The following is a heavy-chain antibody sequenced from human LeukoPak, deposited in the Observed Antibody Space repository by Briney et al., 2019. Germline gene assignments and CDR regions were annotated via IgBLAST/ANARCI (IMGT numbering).Heavy chain of an antibody. CDR2: IRSKAYGGTT. V-gene: IGHV3-49*03. CDR3: TRKSYDSSGYYSLFDY. J-gene: IGHJ4*02. CDR1: GFTFGDYA. Sequence: GGSLRLSCTATGFTFGDYAMSWFRQAPGKWLEWVGFIRSKAYGGTTEYAASVKGRFTISRDDSKSIAYLQMNSLKTEDTAVYYCTRKSYDSSGYYSLFDYWGQGTLVTVSS. D-gene: IGHD3-22*01.